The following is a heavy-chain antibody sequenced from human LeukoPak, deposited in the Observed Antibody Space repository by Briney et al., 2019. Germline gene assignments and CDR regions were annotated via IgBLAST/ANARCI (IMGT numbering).Heavy chain of an antibody. CDR2: IRSSCSTI. Sequence: GGPLRLSCAASGFTFSSYEMNWVRQAPGKGLEWVSYIRSSCSTIYNADSVKGLFTISRDNAKNSLYLQMNSLRAEDTAVYYCARERGYSGYDYFIDSPSDYWGQGTLVTVSS. J-gene: IGHJ4*02. D-gene: IGHD5-12*01. CDR1: GFTFSSYE. CDR3: ARERGYSGYDYFIDSPSDY. V-gene: IGHV3-48*03.